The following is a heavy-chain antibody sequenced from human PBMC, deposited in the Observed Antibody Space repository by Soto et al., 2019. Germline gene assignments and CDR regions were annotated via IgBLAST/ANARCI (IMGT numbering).Heavy chain of an antibody. V-gene: IGHV4-4*02. CDR1: DGSIRNHNW. CDR2: IYHSGST. D-gene: IGHD4-17*01. CDR3: ARNPTVTTPNYFDY. Sequence: SETLSLTCAVSDGSIRNHNWWSWVRQPPGKGLEWIGDIYHSGSTNSNPSFKSRVTISVDKSKNQFSLTLNSVTAADTAVYYCARNPTVTTPNYFDYWGQGTLVTVSS. J-gene: IGHJ4*02.